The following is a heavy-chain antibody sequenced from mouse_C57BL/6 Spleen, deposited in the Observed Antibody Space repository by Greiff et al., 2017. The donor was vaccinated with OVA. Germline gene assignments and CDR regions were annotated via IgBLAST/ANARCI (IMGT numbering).Heavy chain of an antibody. CDR3: TRVDYGSSYDAMDY. J-gene: IGHJ4*01. CDR2: ISSGGDYI. CDR1: GFTFSSYA. D-gene: IGHD1-1*01. Sequence: EVNLVESGEGLVKPGGSLKLSCAASGFTFSSYAMSWVRQTPEKRLEWVAYISSGGDYIYYADTVKGRFTISRDNARNTLYLQMSSLKSEDTAMYYCTRVDYGSSYDAMDYWGQGTSVTVSS. V-gene: IGHV5-9-1*02.